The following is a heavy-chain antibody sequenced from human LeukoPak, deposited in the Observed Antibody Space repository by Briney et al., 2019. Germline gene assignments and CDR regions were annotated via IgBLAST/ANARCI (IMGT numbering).Heavy chain of an antibody. D-gene: IGHD4-23*01. Sequence: ASVKVSCKASGYTFTGYYMHWVRQAPGQGLEWMGWINPNSGGTNYAQKLQGRVTMTTDRSTSTAYMELRSLRSDDTAMYFCARTPGVTATYYFDYWGQGTLVTVSS. CDR2: INPNSGGT. J-gene: IGHJ4*02. CDR3: ARTPGVTATYYFDY. CDR1: GYTFTGYY. V-gene: IGHV1-2*02.